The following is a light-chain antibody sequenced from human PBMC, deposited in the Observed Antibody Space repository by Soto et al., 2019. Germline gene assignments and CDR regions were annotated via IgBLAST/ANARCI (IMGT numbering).Light chain of an antibody. V-gene: IGKV3-20*01. Sequence: EIVLTQSPGTLSLSPAERATLSCRASQSVSSSYLAWYQQKPGQAPSLLIYGASSRATGIPDRFSGSGSGSDFTLTISRLEPEDFAMYYCQHYGSSPWTFGQGTKVEIK. CDR2: GAS. CDR1: QSVSSSY. J-gene: IGKJ1*01. CDR3: QHYGSSPWT.